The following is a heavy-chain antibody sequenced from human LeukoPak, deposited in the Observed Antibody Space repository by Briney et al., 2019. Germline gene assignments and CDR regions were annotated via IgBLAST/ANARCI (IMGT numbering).Heavy chain of an antibody. CDR3: ARANYGDYESGFDY. V-gene: IGHV4-38-2*02. J-gene: IGHJ4*02. D-gene: IGHD4-17*01. Sequence: SETLSLTCTVSGYSISSGYYWGWIRQPPGKGLEWIGSIYHSGSTYYNPSLKSRVTISVDTSKNQFSLKLSSVTAADTAVYYCARANYGDYESGFDYWGQGTLVTVSS. CDR1: GYSISSGYY. CDR2: IYHSGST.